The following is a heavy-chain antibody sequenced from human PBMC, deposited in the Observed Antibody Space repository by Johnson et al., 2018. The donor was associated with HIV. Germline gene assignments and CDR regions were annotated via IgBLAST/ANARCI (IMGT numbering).Heavy chain of an antibody. V-gene: IGHV3-13*01. J-gene: IGHJ3*02. D-gene: IGHD6-13*01. Sequence: VQLVESGGGLVQPGGSLRLSCAASGFTFSSYDMHWVRQATGKGLEWVSAIGTAGDTYYPGSVTGRFTISRENAKNSLYLQMNGLRAGDTAVYYCARAGSSPAANDAFDIWGQGTMVTVSS. CDR2: IGTAGDT. CDR3: ARAGSSPAANDAFDI. CDR1: GFTFSSYD.